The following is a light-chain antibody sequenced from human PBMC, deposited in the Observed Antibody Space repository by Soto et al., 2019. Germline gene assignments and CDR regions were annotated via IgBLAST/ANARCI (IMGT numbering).Light chain of an antibody. CDR3: QQYGSSPPT. J-gene: IGKJ2*01. CDR2: AAS. Sequence: EIVLTQSPGTLSLSPGERATLSCRASQSVTSTYLAWYQQKPGQAPRLLIYAASSRATGIPDRFSGSGSGTDFTLTITRLEPEDFAVYSCQQYGSSPPTFGQGTKLVIK. V-gene: IGKV3-20*01. CDR1: QSVTSTY.